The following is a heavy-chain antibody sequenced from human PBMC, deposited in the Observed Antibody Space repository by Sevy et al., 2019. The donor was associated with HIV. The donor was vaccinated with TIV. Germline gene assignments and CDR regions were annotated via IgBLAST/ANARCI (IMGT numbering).Heavy chain of an antibody. CDR1: GYTFTGYY. V-gene: IGHV1-2*02. CDR3: ARDLTSCYTSSGLGSMLCHDYYYYYMDV. Sequence: ASVKVSCKASGYTFTGYYMHWVRQAPGQGLEWMGWINPNSGGTNYAQKFQGRVTMTRDTSISTAYMELSRLRSDDTAVYYCARDLTSCYTSSGLGSMLCHDYYYYYMDVWGKGTTVTVSS. D-gene: IGHD2-2*02. CDR2: INPNSGGT. J-gene: IGHJ6*03.